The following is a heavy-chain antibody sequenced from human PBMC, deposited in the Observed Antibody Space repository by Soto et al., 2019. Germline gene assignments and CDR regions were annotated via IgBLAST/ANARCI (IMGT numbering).Heavy chain of an antibody. V-gene: IGHV4-31*03. CDR1: GGSISSGGYY. CDR3: ASLCSGGRCYYYGMDV. CDR2: IYYSGST. D-gene: IGHD2-15*01. J-gene: IGHJ6*02. Sequence: PSETLSLTCTVSGGSISSGGYYWSWIRQHPGKGLEWIGYIYYSGSTYYNPSLKSRVTISVDTSKNQFSLKLSSVTAADTAVYYCASLCSGGRCYYYGMDVWGQGTTVTVSS.